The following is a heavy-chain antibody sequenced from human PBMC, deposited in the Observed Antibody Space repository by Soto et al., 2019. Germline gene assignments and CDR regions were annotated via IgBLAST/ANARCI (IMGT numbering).Heavy chain of an antibody. J-gene: IGHJ4*02. CDR3: ARSTVASNDDY. CDR2: IIAIFGTA. D-gene: IGHD3-3*02. Sequence: SVKVSCKASGGTFSSYAISWVRQAPGQGLEWMGGIIAIFGTANYAQKLQGRVTMTADTSTSTAYMELRSLRSDDTAVYYCARSTVASNDDYWGQGTLVTVSS. CDR1: GGTFSSYA. V-gene: IGHV1-69*06.